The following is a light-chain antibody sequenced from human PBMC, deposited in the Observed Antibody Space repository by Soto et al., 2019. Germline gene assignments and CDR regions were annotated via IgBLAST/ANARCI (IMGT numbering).Light chain of an antibody. CDR3: QQLSSYPLT. V-gene: IGKV1-9*01. J-gene: IGKJ4*01. Sequence: DIRLTQSPSFLSASVGDRVTITCRASQGISSYLAWYQQKPGKAPKLLIYGASTLQSGVPSRFSGSGSATQFTLLINSLQPEDFATYYCQQLSSYPLTFGGGTTVEIK. CDR1: QGISSY. CDR2: GAS.